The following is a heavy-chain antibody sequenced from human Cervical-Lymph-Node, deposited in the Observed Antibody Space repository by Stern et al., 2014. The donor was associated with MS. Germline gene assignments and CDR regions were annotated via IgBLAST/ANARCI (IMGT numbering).Heavy chain of an antibody. CDR1: GFSLSTSGVG. CDR3: AHRRRYYGSGSYDY. D-gene: IGHD3-10*01. Sequence: QVTLKESGPTLVKPTQTLTLTCTFSGFSLSTSGVGVGWIRQPQGKALEWLALIYWDDDKRYSPSLKSRLTITKDTSKNQVVLTMTNMDPVDTATYYCAHRRRYYGSGSYDYWGQGTLVTVSS. V-gene: IGHV2-5*02. J-gene: IGHJ4*02. CDR2: IYWDDDK.